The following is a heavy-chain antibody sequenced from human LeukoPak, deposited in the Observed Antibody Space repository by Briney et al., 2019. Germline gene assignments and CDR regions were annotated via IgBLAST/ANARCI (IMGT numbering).Heavy chain of an antibody. CDR3: ARGYYDSSTVFWYYYYMDV. D-gene: IGHD3-22*01. J-gene: IGHJ6*03. V-gene: IGHV4-59*01. CDR1: GGSISSYY. CDR2: IYYSGST. Sequence: PSETLSLTCTVSGGSISSYYWSWIRQPPGKGLEWIGYIYYSGSTNYNPSLKSRVTISVDTPKNQFSLKLSSVTAADTAEYYGARGYYDSSTVFWYYYYMDVSGKGTTVTVSS.